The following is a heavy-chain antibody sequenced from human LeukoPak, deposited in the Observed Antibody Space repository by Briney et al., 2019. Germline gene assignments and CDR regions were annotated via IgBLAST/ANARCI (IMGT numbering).Heavy chain of an antibody. CDR2: ISGSGGST. D-gene: IGHD6-13*01. Sequence: GGSLRLSCAASGFTFSSYAMSWVRQAPGKGLEWVSAISGSGGSTYYADSVKGRFTISRDNSKNTLYLQMNSLRAEDTAVYYCAKDRGMAAAGTIGPPFDYWGQGTLVTVSS. CDR3: AKDRGMAAAGTIGPPFDY. J-gene: IGHJ4*02. CDR1: GFTFSSYA. V-gene: IGHV3-23*01.